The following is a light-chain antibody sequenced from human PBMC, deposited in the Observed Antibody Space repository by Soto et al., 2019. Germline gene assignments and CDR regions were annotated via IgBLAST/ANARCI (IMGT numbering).Light chain of an antibody. CDR1: SSNIGNNY. Sequence: QSVLTQPPSVSAAPGQTVTISCSGNSSNIGNNYVSWYQQLPGKAPQLLIYDNNERPSGIPDRFSGSKSDTSATLGITGLQTGDEADYYCGTWDSSLRAGVFGGGTKVTVL. V-gene: IGLV1-51*01. J-gene: IGLJ2*01. CDR3: GTWDSSLRAGV. CDR2: DNN.